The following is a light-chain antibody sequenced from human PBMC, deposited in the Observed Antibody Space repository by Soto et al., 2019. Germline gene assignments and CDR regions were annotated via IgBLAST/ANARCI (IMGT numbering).Light chain of an antibody. V-gene: IGKV1-39*01. Sequence: DLQMTQSPSSLTASVGDRVTITCRASQSISSYLYWYQQKPGKAPKLLIYATSSLQSGVPSRFSGSGSGTDFTLTISSLQPEDFATYYCQQSYSTQFTFGPGTKVDIK. CDR2: ATS. J-gene: IGKJ3*01. CDR3: QQSYSTQFT. CDR1: QSISSY.